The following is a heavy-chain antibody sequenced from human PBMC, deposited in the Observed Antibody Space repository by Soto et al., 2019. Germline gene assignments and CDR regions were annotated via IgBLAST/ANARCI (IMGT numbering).Heavy chain of an antibody. Sequence: GGSLRLSCAPSGFTFSSYAMSWVRQAPGKGLEWVSAISDSGGSTYYADSVKGRFTISRDNSKNTLYLQMNSLRAEDTAVYYCAKAGSCSSYIDYFDYLGHGTLFTVSS. J-gene: IGHJ4*01. CDR1: GFTFSSYA. CDR2: ISDSGGST. D-gene: IGHD6-6*01. V-gene: IGHV3-23*01. CDR3: AKAGSCSSYIDYFDY.